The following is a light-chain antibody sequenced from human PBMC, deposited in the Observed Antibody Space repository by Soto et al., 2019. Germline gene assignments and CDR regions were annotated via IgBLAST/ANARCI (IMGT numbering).Light chain of an antibody. V-gene: IGKV3-11*01. CDR3: QQRVSWPYT. J-gene: IGKJ2*01. CDR2: DAS. CDR1: QFVHQY. Sequence: EIVVTQSPATLSLSPGERATLSCRASQFVHQYLAWYQQKPGQSPRLLIYDASDRATGIPARFSGSGFGTDFTLTISCLEPDDFAVYYCQQRVSWPYTFGQGAKLEIK.